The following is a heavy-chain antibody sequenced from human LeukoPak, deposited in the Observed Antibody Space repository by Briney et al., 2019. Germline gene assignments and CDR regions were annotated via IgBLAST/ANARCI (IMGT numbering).Heavy chain of an antibody. J-gene: IGHJ2*01. CDR3: ATVGDHYHWYLDL. D-gene: IGHD3-10*01. Sequence: GGSLRLSCAASGFTVGSKYMNWVRQAPGKGLEWVSIIYSGSSTYYADSVKGRFTVSRDDSKNTLYLQMDSLRADDTAMHYCATVGDHYHWYLDLWGRGTLVSVSS. CDR1: GFTVGSKY. CDR2: IYSGSST. V-gene: IGHV3-53*01.